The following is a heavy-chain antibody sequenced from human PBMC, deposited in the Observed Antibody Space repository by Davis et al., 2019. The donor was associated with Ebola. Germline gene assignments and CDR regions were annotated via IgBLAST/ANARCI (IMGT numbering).Heavy chain of an antibody. Sequence: GGSLRLSCAASGFTFSSYGMHWVRQAPGKGLEWVAVISYDGSNKYYADSVKGRFTISRDNSKNTLYLQMNSLRAEDTAVYYCAKAQECSSTTCYAFDIWGQGTVVTVSS. CDR1: GFTFSSYG. J-gene: IGHJ3*02. CDR3: AKAQECSSTTCYAFDI. V-gene: IGHV3-30*18. CDR2: ISYDGSNK. D-gene: IGHD2-2*01.